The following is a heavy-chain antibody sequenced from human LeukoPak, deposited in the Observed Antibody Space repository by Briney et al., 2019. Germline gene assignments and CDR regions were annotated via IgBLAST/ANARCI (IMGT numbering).Heavy chain of an antibody. V-gene: IGHV3-30-3*01. CDR1: GFTFSSYA. J-gene: IGHJ4*02. CDR3: ARVGDSSSWYQPLGY. D-gene: IGHD6-13*01. Sequence: GGSLRLSCAASGFTFSSYAMHWVRQAPGKGLEWVAVISYDGSNKYYADSVKGRFTIPRDNSKNTLYLQMNSLRAEDTAVYYCARVGDSSSWYQPLGYWGQGTLVTVSS. CDR2: ISYDGSNK.